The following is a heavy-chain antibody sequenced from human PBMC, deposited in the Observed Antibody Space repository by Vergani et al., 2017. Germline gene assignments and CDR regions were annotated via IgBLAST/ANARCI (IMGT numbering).Heavy chain of an antibody. CDR2: IIPIFGTA. D-gene: IGHD3-22*01. V-gene: IGHV1-69*12. CDR1: GGTFSSYA. Sequence: QVQLVQSGAEVKKPGSSVKVSCKASGGTFSSYAISWVRQAPGQGLEWMGGIIPIFGTANYAQKFQGRVTITADESTSTAYMELSNLRSEDTAVYYCARGGYYYDSSGYYPYWYFDLWGRGTLVTVSS. J-gene: IGHJ2*01. CDR3: ARGGYYYDSSGYYPYWYFDL.